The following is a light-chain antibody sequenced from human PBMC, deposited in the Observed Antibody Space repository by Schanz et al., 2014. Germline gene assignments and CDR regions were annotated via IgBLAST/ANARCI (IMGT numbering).Light chain of an antibody. CDR3: SSYTSSSSPVV. CDR2: EGN. V-gene: IGLV2-14*02. CDR1: SNDVQFFNL. J-gene: IGLJ2*01. Sequence: QSALTQPASVSGSPGQSITISCTGTSNDVQFFNLVSWYQHHPGKAPKVVIYEGNKRPSGVSDRFSGSKSGDAASLTISGLQAEDEADYYCSSYTSSSSPVVFGGGTKLTVL.